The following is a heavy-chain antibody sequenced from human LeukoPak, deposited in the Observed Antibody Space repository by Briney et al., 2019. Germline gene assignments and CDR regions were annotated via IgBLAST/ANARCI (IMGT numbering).Heavy chain of an antibody. D-gene: IGHD6-6*01. CDR1: GYTFTGYY. J-gene: IGHJ4*02. Sequence: ASVKVSCKASGYTFTGYYMHWVRHAPGQGLEWMGWINPNSGGTNYAQKFQGRVTMTRDTSISTAYMELSRLRSDDTAVYYCAREGRLIAARPGVDYWGQGTLVTVSS. V-gene: IGHV1-2*02. CDR2: INPNSGGT. CDR3: AREGRLIAARPGVDY.